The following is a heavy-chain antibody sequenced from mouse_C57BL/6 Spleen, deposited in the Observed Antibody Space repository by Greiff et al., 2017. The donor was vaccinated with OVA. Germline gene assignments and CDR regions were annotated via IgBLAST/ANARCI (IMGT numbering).Heavy chain of an antibody. D-gene: IGHD1-1*01. CDR1: GYTFTSFW. Sequence: QVQLQQPGAELVKPGASVKLSCKASGYTFTSFWMQWVKQRPGQGLEWIGEIDPSDSYTNYNQKFKGKTTLTVDTSSSTAYMQLSSLTSEDSAVYYCARRDYGSSYTDYFDYWGQGTTLTVSS. V-gene: IGHV1-50*01. CDR2: IDPSDSYT. CDR3: ARRDYGSSYTDYFDY. J-gene: IGHJ2*01.